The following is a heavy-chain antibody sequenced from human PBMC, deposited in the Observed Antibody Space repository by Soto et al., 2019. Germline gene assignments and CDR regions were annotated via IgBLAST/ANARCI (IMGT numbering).Heavy chain of an antibody. CDR1: GCSITRGGYS. J-gene: IGHJ4*02. CDR3: ARVPDY. Sequence: QLQLQESGSGLVKPSQTLSLTCAVSGCSITRGGYSWSWIRQPPGQGLEWIAYIYHSVSTYYNPSLTRRVTISVDRSTNQFSLKLSSVTAADTAVYYCARVPDYWGQGTLVTVSS. V-gene: IGHV4-30-2*01. CDR2: IYHSVST.